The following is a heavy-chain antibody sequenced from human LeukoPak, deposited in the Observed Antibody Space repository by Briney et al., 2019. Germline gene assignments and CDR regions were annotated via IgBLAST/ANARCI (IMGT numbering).Heavy chain of an antibody. V-gene: IGHV3-21*01. D-gene: IGHD3-22*01. CDR1: GFTFSSYS. CDR2: ISSSSSYI. J-gene: IGHJ3*02. CDR3: ARPYYYDSSGYYSNDAFDI. Sequence: GGSLRLSCAASGFTFSSYSMNWVRQAPGKGLEWVSSISSSSSYIYYADSVKGRFTISRDNAKNSLYLQMNSLRAEDTAVYYCARPYYYDSSGYYSNDAFDIWGQGTMVTVSS.